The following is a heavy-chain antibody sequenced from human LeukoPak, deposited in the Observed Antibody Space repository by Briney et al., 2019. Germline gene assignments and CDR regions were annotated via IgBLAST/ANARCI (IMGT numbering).Heavy chain of an antibody. CDR1: GGTFSSCA. D-gene: IGHD4-17*01. V-gene: IGHV1-69*13. Sequence: SVKVSCKASGGTFSSCAISWVRQAPGQGLEWMGGIIPIFGTANYAQKFQGRVTITADESTSTAYMELSSLRSEDTAVYYCATTTNDYGEFDYWGQGTLVTVSS. CDR3: ATTTNDYGEFDY. CDR2: IIPIFGTA. J-gene: IGHJ4*02.